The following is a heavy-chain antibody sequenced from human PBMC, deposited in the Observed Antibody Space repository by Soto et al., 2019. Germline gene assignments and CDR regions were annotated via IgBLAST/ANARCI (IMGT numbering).Heavy chain of an antibody. CDR1: GYSFTSYW. CDR3: ARKLKLYGDYGIYYFDY. Sequence: PGESLKISCKGSGYSFTSYWIGWVRQMPGKGLEWMGIIYPGDSDTRYSPSFQGQVTISADKSISTAYLQWSSLKASDTAMYYCARKLKLYGDYGIYYFDYWGQGTLVTVSS. D-gene: IGHD4-17*01. J-gene: IGHJ4*02. V-gene: IGHV5-51*01. CDR2: IYPGDSDT.